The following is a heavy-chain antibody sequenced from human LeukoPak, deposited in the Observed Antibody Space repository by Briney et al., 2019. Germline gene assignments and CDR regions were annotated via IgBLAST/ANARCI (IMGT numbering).Heavy chain of an antibody. Sequence: GGSLRLSCAASGFTFSSYGMHWVRQAPGKGLEWVAVIWYDGSNKYYADSVKGRFTISRDNSKNTLYLQMNSLRAEDTAVYYCARDVAAGTFLGAFDPWGQGTLVTVSS. J-gene: IGHJ5*02. CDR1: GFTFSSYG. CDR2: IWYDGSNK. D-gene: IGHD6-13*01. CDR3: ARDVAAGTFLGAFDP. V-gene: IGHV3-33*01.